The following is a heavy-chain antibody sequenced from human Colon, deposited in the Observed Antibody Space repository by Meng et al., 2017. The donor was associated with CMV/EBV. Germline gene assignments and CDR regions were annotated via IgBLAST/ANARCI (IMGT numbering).Heavy chain of an antibody. CDR3: ATQTGPGNDAFDI. CDR2: IYPGDSDT. D-gene: IGHD2-2*01. Sequence: GESLKISCKGSGYSFTNYWIGWVRQMPGKGLEWMGIIYPGDSDTRYNPSFQGQVTISADKSITTAYLHWSSVKASDTAVYYCATQTGPGNDAFDIWGQGTMVTVSS. CDR1: GYSFTNYW. V-gene: IGHV5-51*01. J-gene: IGHJ3*02.